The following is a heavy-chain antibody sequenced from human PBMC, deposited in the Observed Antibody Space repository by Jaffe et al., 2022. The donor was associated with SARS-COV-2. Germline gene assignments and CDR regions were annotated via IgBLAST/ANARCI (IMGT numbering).Heavy chain of an antibody. V-gene: IGHV3-9*01. CDR2: ISWNSGSI. D-gene: IGHD3-22*01. J-gene: IGHJ4*02. Sequence: EVQLVESGGGLVQPGRSLRLSCAASGFTFDDYAMHWVRQAPGKGLEWVSGISWNSGSIGYADSVKGRFTISRDNAKNSLYLQMNSLRAEDTALYYCAKDVDYYDSSGFFDYWGQGTLVTVSS. CDR1: GFTFDDYA. CDR3: AKDVDYYDSSGFFDY.